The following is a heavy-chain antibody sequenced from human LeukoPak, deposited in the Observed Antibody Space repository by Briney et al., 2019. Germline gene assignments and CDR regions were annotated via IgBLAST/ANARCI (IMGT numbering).Heavy chain of an antibody. D-gene: IGHD3-22*01. CDR3: ARVNQRRYYYDSSGLRAFDI. J-gene: IGHJ3*02. V-gene: IGHV1-69*06. CDR1: GGTFSSYA. Sequence: SVKVSCKASGGTFSSYAISWVRQAPGQGLEWMGGIIPIFGTANYAQKFRGRVTITADKSTRTAYMELSSLRSEDTAVYYCARVNQRRYYYDSSGLRAFDIWGQGTMVTVSS. CDR2: IIPIFGTA.